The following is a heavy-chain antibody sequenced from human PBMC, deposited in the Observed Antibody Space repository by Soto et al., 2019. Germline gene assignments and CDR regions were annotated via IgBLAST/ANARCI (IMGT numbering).Heavy chain of an antibody. CDR1: GYTFTRYG. V-gene: IGHV1-18*04. D-gene: IGHD2-8*01. J-gene: IGHJ4*02. Sequence: AAVKVSCKASGYTFTRYGISWVGQAHGQGLEWMGWVRAYNGNRKYVQKLHPTLTMTTATSTSTAYMELRSLRSDDTAVYSCATYRYILLMVYARAVHFDSWGQGTLVTVSS. CDR2: VRAYNGNR. CDR3: ATYRYILLMVYARAVHFDS.